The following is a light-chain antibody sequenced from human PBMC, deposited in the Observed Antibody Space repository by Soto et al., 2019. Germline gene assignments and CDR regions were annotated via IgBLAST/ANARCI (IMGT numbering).Light chain of an antibody. V-gene: IGKV1-39*01. CDR3: QQSYSTPET. CDR1: QSISNY. Sequence: DIPMIQSPSFLSASVGDRVTITCRASQSISNYLNWYQQKPGRAPKLLIYDASTLQSGAPSRFSGSGSGTDFTLNISSLQPEDFATYYCQQSYSTPETFGPGTKVEI. J-gene: IGKJ1*01. CDR2: DAS.